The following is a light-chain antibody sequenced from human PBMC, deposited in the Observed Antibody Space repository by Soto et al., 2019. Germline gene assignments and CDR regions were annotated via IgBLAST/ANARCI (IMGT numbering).Light chain of an antibody. CDR1: QGISSY. V-gene: IGKV1-8*01. CDR2: AAS. CDR3: QQYYSYPRT. Sequence: AIRMTQSPSSFSASTGDRVTITCRASQGISSYLAWYQQKPGKDPKLLIYAASTLQSGVPSRFIGSGSGTDFTLTISCLQSEDFATYYCQQYYSYPRTFGQGTKVEIK. J-gene: IGKJ1*01.